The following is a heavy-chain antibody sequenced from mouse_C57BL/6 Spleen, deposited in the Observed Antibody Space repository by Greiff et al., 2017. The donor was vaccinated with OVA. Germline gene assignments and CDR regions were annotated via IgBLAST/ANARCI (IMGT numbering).Heavy chain of an antibody. CDR3: ATYSCRSEGFDY. J-gene: IGHJ2*01. V-gene: IGHV1-31*01. Sequence: EVQLQQSGPELVKPGASVKISCKASGYSFTGYYMHWVKQSHGNILDWIGYIYPYNGVSSYNQKFKGKATLTVDKSSSTAFMELRSLSSEDSAVYFCATYSCRSEGFDYWGPGPTLTVSS. CDR2: IYPYNGVS. D-gene: IGHD1-1*01. CDR1: GYSFTGYY.